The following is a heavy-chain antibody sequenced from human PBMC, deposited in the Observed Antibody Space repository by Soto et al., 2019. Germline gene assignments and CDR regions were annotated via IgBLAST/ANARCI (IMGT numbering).Heavy chain of an antibody. Sequence: ASVKVSCKASGYTFTSYGISWVRQAPGQGLEWMGWISAYDGNTNYAQKLQGRVTMTTDTSTSTAYMELRSLRSDDTALYYCARDRTFGGVMCYWGQGTLVTVSS. CDR1: GYTFTSYG. CDR3: ARDRTFGGVMCY. J-gene: IGHJ4*02. D-gene: IGHD3-16*01. CDR2: ISAYDGNT. V-gene: IGHV1-18*01.